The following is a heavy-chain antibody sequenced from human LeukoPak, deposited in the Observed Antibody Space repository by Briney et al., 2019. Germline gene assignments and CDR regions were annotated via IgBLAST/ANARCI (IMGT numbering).Heavy chain of an antibody. Sequence: SETLSLTCTVSGGSISSYYWSWIRQPPGKGMEWIGYIYYSGSTNYNPSLKSRVTISVDTSKNQFSLKLSSVTAADTAVYYCARDSYGGDAFDIWGQGTMVTVSS. CDR3: ARDSYGGDAFDI. CDR1: GGSISSYY. D-gene: IGHD4/OR15-4a*01. J-gene: IGHJ3*02. CDR2: IYYSGST. V-gene: IGHV4-59*01.